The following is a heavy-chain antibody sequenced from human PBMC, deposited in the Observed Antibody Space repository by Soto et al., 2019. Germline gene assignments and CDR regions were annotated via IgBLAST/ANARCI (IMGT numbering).Heavy chain of an antibody. V-gene: IGHV4-39*01. Sequence: SETLSLTCTVSGGSISSSSYYWGWIRQPPGKGLEWIGSIYYSGSTYYNPSLKSRVTISVDTSKNQFSLKLSSVTAADTAVYYCARPWFGELLSGDYYYYGMDVWGQGTTVTVYS. CDR3: ARPWFGELLSGDYYYYGMDV. D-gene: IGHD3-10*01. CDR2: IYYSGST. CDR1: GGSISSSSYY. J-gene: IGHJ6*02.